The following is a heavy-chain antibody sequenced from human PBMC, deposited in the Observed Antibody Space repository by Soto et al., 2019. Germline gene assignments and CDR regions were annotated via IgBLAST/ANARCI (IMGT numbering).Heavy chain of an antibody. J-gene: IGHJ6*02. CDR1: GASINGGGYY. D-gene: IGHD4-17*01. CDR3: ARDPSYGDYSDYGMDV. CDR2: IYYSGNT. Sequence: QVQLQESGPGLVKPSQTLSLTCTVSGASINGGGYYWSWIRQHPGKGLEWIGSIYYSGNTYYSPSLRSRVTIAVDTSKNHFSRKLTSVPAADTAVYYCARDPSYGDYSDYGMDVWGQGTTVTVSS. V-gene: IGHV4-31*03.